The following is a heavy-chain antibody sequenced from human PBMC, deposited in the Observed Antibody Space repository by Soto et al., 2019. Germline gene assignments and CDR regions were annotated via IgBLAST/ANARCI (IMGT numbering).Heavy chain of an antibody. Sequence: EVQLLESGGGLAQPGGSLRLSCAASGRTFGSFAMTWVRQAPRKGLEWVSTISGNGDDTFYADSAKGRFTISRDNSKNMVYLQMNSLRTEDTAIYYCAKGGHFSPFDYWGQGTLVTVSS. V-gene: IGHV3-23*01. CDR3: AKGGHFSPFDY. J-gene: IGHJ4*02. CDR1: GRTFGSFA. CDR2: ISGNGDDT. D-gene: IGHD3-3*02.